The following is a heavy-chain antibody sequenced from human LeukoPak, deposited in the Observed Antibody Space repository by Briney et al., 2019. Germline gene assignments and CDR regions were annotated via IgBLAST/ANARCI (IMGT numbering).Heavy chain of an antibody. Sequence: GASVKASCKASGYTFTGYYMHWVRQAPGQGLEWMGIINPSGGSTSYAQKFQGRVTMTRDTSTSTVYMELSSLRSEDTAVYYCARGQNGYYFDYRGQGTLVTVSS. V-gene: IGHV1-46*01. CDR1: GYTFTGYY. J-gene: IGHJ4*02. D-gene: IGHD2-8*01. CDR2: INPSGGST. CDR3: ARGQNGYYFDY.